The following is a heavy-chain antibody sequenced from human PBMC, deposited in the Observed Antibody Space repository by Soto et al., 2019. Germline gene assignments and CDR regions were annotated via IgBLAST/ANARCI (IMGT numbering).Heavy chain of an antibody. J-gene: IGHJ4*01. V-gene: IGHV4-39*07. Sequence: EIPSLTGTAAGGSISSSSYSWGWIRQPPGKGLEWIGSIYYSGSTYYNPSLKSRVTISVDTPKNQFSLRLSSVSAADSAVYYCARVKRSGLPGRKYYFDYWGHGTLVTVSS. D-gene: IGHD6-25*01. CDR1: GGSISSSSYS. CDR3: ARVKRSGLPGRKYYFDY. CDR2: IYYSGST.